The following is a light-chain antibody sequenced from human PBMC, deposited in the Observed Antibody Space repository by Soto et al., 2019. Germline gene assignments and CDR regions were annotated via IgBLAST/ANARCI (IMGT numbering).Light chain of an antibody. CDR3: QQRQYWPPIT. Sequence: EIVLTQSPATLSLSAGSRASLSCRASQSVSSYLAWYQQKPGQAPRLLIYDASNRATGISARFSGSGSGTDFTLTISSLEPEDFAIYYCQQRQYWPPITFGQGTRLEIK. J-gene: IGKJ5*01. V-gene: IGKV3-11*01. CDR1: QSVSSY. CDR2: DAS.